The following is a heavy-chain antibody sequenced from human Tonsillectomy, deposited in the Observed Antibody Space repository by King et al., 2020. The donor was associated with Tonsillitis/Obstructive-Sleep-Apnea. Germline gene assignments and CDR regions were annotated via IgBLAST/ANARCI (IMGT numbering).Heavy chain of an antibody. CDR2: ISSSSSYT. CDR1: GFTFSDYY. Sequence: VQLVESGGGLVKPGGSLRLSCAASGFTFSDYYMSWIRQAPGKGLEWVSYISSSSSYTNYADSVKGRFTISRDNAKNSLYLQMNSLRAEDTAVYYCARATPIVTVTIYYYYMDVWGKGTTVTVSS. J-gene: IGHJ6*03. V-gene: IGHV3-11*05. CDR3: ARATPIVTVTIYYYYMDV. D-gene: IGHD4-11*01.